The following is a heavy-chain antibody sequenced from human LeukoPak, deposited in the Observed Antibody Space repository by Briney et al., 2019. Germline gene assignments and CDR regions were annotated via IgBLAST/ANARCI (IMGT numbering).Heavy chain of an antibody. Sequence: GGSLRLSCAASGFTVNSNYMNWVRQAPGKGLEWVSIIYSYGNTYYADSVKGRFTISRDNSKNTLYLQMNNLRFEDTAVYYCARGGWEVQGWFDPWGQGTVVTVSS. D-gene: IGHD1-26*01. CDR3: ARGGWEVQGWFDP. CDR2: IYSYGNT. CDR1: GFTVNSNY. J-gene: IGHJ5*02. V-gene: IGHV3-66*01.